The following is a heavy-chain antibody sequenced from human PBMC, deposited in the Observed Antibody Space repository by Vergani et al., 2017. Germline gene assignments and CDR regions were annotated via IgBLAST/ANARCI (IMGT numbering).Heavy chain of an antibody. CDR1: GFTFSTYA. D-gene: IGHD5-12*01. J-gene: IGHJ6*03. CDR3: ARDGAPPYSDYLGGYYMDV. CDR2: ISYDGNNK. V-gene: IGHV3-30-3*01. Sequence: QVQLVESGGGVVQPGTSLRLSCAASGFTFSTYAMHWVRQAPGKGLEWVAVISYDGNNKYYADSVKGRFTIFRDNSKNTLYLQMNSLRAEDTAVYYCARDGAPPYSDYLGGYYMDVWGIGTTVTVSS.